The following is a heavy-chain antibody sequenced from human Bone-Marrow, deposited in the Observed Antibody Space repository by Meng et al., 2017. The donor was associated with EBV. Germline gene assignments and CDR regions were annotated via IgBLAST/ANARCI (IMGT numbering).Heavy chain of an antibody. CDR2: IYWDDDK. D-gene: IGHD6-13*01. J-gene: IGHJ4*02. CDR1: GFSLSTSGVG. CDR3: AHTRIAAAGTADY. V-gene: IGHV2-5*02. Sequence: QITLKEYEAPVEKATHDSPLTCTFSGFSLSTSGVGVGWIRQPPGKALEWLALIYWDDDKRYSPSLKSRLTITKDTSKNQVVLTMTNMDPVDTATYYCAHTRIAAAGTADYLGQGTLVTVSS.